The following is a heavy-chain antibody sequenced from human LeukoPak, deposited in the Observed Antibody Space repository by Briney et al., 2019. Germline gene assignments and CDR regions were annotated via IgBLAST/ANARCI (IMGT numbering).Heavy chain of an antibody. Sequence: GGSLRLSCAASGFSFSYYSMNWVRQAPGKGLEWVASIPSRGNYMYYADSVKGRFTISRDNARNSLFLQMNSLRAEDTAIYYCAKGRLEWLLPFDYWGQGTLVSVSS. CDR2: IPSRGNYM. D-gene: IGHD3-3*01. J-gene: IGHJ4*02. CDR3: AKGRLEWLLPFDY. CDR1: GFSFSYYS. V-gene: IGHV3-21*01.